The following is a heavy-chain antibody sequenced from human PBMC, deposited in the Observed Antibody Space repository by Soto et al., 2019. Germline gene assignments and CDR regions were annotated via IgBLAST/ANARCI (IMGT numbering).Heavy chain of an antibody. CDR3: TAYSRVVTAIYYYYYGMDV. J-gene: IGHJ6*02. V-gene: IGHV3-15*01. CDR2: IKSKTDGGTT. D-gene: IGHD2-21*02. CDR1: GFTFSNAW. Sequence: GSLRLSCAASGFTFSNAWMSWVRQAPGKGLEWVGRIKSKTDGGTTDYAAPVKGRFTISRDDSKNTLYLQMNSLKTEDTAVYYCTAYSRVVTAIYYYYYGMDVWGQGTTVTVSS.